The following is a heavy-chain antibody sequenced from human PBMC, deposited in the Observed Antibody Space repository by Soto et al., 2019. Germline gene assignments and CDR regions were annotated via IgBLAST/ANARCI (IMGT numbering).Heavy chain of an antibody. V-gene: IGHV3-23*01. J-gene: IGHJ4*02. CDR3: AKDGYSSSWNGFFEY. CDR1: GFTFSSYA. CDR2: ISGSGGST. Sequence: GGSLRLSCAASGFTFSSYAMNWVRQAPGKGLEWVSGISGSGGSTHYPDSVKGRFTISRDNSKNTLYLQMNSLRAEDAAVYYCAKDGYSSSWNGFFEYWGQGNQVTVSS. D-gene: IGHD6-13*01.